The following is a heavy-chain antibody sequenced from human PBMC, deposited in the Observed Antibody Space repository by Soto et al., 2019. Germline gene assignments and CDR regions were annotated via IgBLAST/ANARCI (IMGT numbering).Heavy chain of an antibody. CDR2: MNPYNGNA. V-gene: IGHV1-8*01. D-gene: IGHD3-22*01. Sequence: ASVKVSCKASGYTFITYDINWVRQATGQGLEWMGWMNPYNGNAGYAQKFQGRVTMTRNTSISTAYMELSSLRSDDTAVYFCASTKYDSSAYYYWYLGLWGRGTLVTVSS. CDR3: ASTKYDSSAYYYWYLGL. J-gene: IGHJ2*01. CDR1: GYTFITYD.